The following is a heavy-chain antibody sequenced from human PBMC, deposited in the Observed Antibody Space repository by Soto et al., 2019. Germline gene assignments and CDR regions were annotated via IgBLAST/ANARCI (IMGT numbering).Heavy chain of an antibody. J-gene: IGHJ4*02. CDR1: GFMFANYA. D-gene: IGHD3-22*01. CDR2: ITGSGGGT. CDR3: AKSGRQYYYDSSGYYFKN. Sequence: GGSLRLSCAASGFMFANYAMGWVRQAPGRGLEWVSAITGSGGGTYYADSVKGRVTVSRDNSKNTLYLQTNSLRAEDTAVYYCAKSGRQYYYDSSGYYFKNWGQGTLVTVSS. V-gene: IGHV3-23*01.